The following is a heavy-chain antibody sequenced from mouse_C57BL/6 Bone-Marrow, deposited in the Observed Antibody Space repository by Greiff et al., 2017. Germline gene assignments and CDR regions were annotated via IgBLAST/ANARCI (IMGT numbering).Heavy chain of an antibody. Sequence: QVQLKESGPGLVQPSQSLSITCTVSGFSLTSYGVHWVRQSPGKGLEWLGVIWSGGSTDYNAAFISRLSISKDNSKSQVFFKMNSLQADDTAIYYCTLRLGGYYAMDYWGQGTSVTVSS. D-gene: IGHD2-12*01. CDR3: TLRLGGYYAMDY. J-gene: IGHJ4*01. CDR1: GFSLTSYG. CDR2: IWSGGST. V-gene: IGHV2-2*01.